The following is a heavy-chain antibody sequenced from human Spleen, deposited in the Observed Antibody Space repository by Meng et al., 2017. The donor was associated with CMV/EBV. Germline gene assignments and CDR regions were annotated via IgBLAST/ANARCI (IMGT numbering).Heavy chain of an antibody. CDR2: ISGSGGST. CDR3: ARDYYGSGSYYWELDC. Sequence: GGSLRLSCAASGFTFSSYAMSWVRQAPGKGLEWVSAISGSGGSTYYADSVKGRFTISRDNSKNTLYLQMNSLRAEDTAVYYCARDYYGSGSYYWELDCWGQGTLVTVSS. CDR1: GFTFSSYA. J-gene: IGHJ4*02. D-gene: IGHD3-10*01. V-gene: IGHV3-23*01.